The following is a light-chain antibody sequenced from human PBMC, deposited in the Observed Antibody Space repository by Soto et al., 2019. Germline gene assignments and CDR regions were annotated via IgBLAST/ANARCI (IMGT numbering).Light chain of an antibody. V-gene: IGKV3-11*01. J-gene: IGKJ2*01. CDR2: DAS. CDR3: QQRSNWPPYT. Sequence: EIVLTQSPATLSLSPGERATLSCRASQSFSIYLAWYQQKPGQAPRLLIYDASNRATGIPARFSGSGSGTDFTLTISSLEAEDFAVYYCQQRSNWPPYTFGQGTKLQIK. CDR1: QSFSIY.